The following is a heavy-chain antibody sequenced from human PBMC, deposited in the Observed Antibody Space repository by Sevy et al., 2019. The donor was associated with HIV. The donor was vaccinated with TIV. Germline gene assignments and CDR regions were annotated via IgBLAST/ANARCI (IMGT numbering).Heavy chain of an antibody. CDR1: GYTFSTYR. J-gene: IGHJ4*02. CDR2: ISPHNGDT. CDR3: ARAYCSGGRYYSIAY. V-gene: IGHV1-18*01. Sequence: ASVKVSCKVSGYTFSTYRITWVRQAPGQGLEWMGWISPHNGDTNYAQKVQGRVTMITDTSTSTAYMELRSLRFDDTAVYYCARAYCSGGRYYSIAYWGQGTLVTVSS. D-gene: IGHD2-15*01.